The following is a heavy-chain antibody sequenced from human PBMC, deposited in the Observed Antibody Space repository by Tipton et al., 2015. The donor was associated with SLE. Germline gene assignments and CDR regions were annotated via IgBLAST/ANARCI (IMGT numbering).Heavy chain of an antibody. V-gene: IGHV4-59*08. CDR3: ARTRGYSGYDFSV. J-gene: IGHJ6*02. CDR1: GGSISSHY. D-gene: IGHD5-12*01. CDR2: IYYSGST. Sequence: TLSLTCTVSGGSISSHYWSWIRQPPGKGLEWIGYIYYSGSTNYNPSLKSRVTISVDTSKNQFSLKLTSVTAADTAVYYCARTRGYSGYDFSVWGQGTTVTVSS.